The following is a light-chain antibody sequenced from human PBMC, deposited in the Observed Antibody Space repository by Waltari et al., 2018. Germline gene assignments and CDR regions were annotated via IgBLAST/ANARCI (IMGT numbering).Light chain of an antibody. J-gene: IGKJ4*01. CDR2: DAS. Sequence: DIQMTQSPSSLSASVGDRVTITCQASQDISNFLNWYQQKPGKAPKRLIYDASTLQTGVPSRFRGRGSGSDFTLTISSLEPEDFATYYCQQHDRPPLTFGGGTRVEIK. CDR3: QQHDRPPLT. V-gene: IGKV1-33*01. CDR1: QDISNF.